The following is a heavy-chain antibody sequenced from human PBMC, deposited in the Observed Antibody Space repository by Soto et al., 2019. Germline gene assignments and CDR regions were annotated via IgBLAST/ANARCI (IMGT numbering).Heavy chain of an antibody. Sequence: GGSLRLSCAASGFTFSSYGMHWVRQAPGKGLEWVAVISYDGSNKYYADSVKGRFTISRDNSKNTLYLQMNSLRAEDTAVYYCAKDRGRITIFGVVGRYYYYYGMDVWGQGTTVTVSS. D-gene: IGHD3-3*01. V-gene: IGHV3-30*18. CDR1: GFTFSSYG. CDR3: AKDRGRITIFGVVGRYYYYYGMDV. CDR2: ISYDGSNK. J-gene: IGHJ6*02.